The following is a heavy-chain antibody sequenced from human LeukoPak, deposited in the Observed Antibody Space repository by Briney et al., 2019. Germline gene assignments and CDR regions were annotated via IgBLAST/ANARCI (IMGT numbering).Heavy chain of an antibody. CDR1: GFTFSDYY. V-gene: IGHV3-11*01. CDR3: AGSLRSYSYYGMDV. CDR2: ISSSGSTI. Sequence: PGGSLRLSCAASGFTFSDYYMSWIRQAPGKGLEWVSYISSSGSTIYYADSVKGRFTISRDNAKNSLYLQMNSLRAEDTAVYYCAGSLRSYSYYGMDVWGQGTTVTVSS. D-gene: IGHD5-12*01. J-gene: IGHJ6*02.